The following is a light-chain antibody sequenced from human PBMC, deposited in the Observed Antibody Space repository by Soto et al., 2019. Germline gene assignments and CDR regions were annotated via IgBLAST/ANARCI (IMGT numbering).Light chain of an antibody. J-gene: IGKJ4*01. V-gene: IGKV3-11*01. Sequence: EIVLTQSPATLSLFPAARATLSFRASQSISNYLAWYQQKPGQAPRLLISNASNRATGIPARFSGSGSGTDFSLTISSLEAEDFAVYYCHQRSNWPRTFGGGTKVEIK. CDR2: NAS. CDR3: HQRSNWPRT. CDR1: QSISNY.